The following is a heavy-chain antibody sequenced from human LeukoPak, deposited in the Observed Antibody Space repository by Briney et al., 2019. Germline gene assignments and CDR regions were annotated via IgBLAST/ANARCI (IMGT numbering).Heavy chain of an antibody. CDR1: VVTFSIYG. CDR2: IRNDGRNK. CDR3: AKDFDGYSYGILDT. D-gene: IGHD5-18*01. Sequence: PRGSLRLSRAPSVVTFSIYGMRAGPPALRKGLWWVAFIRNDGRNKYYAEYVKGRITISRDNSQNTLYLQVNSLRAEDTAVYYCAKDFDGYSYGILDTWGQGTLVTVSS. J-gene: IGHJ5*02. V-gene: IGHV3-30*02.